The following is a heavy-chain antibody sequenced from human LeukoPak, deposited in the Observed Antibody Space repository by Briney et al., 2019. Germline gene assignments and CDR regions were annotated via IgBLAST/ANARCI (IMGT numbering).Heavy chain of an antibody. V-gene: IGHV4-39*01. CDR1: GGSFSSSSHY. D-gene: IGHD3-10*02. J-gene: IGHJ5*02. CDR3: VRWQSGSMFHPP. CDR2: IYYSGTT. Sequence: SETLSLTCTVSGGSFSSSSHYWGWIRQPPGKGLEWIGSIYYSGTTAYNPSLKSRVTISVDTSKNQFSLKLRSVTAADTAVYYCVRWQSGSMFHPPWGQGTLVTVSS.